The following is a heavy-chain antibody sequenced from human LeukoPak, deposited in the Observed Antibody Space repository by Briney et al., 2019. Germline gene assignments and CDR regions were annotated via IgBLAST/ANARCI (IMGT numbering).Heavy chain of an antibody. CDR2: IIPIFGTA. CDR1: GGTFSSYA. J-gene: IGHJ4*02. D-gene: IGHD1-26*01. Sequence: GASVKVSCKASGGTFSSYAISWVRQAPGQGLKWMGGIIPIFGTANYAQKFQGRVTITADESTSTAYMELSSLRSEDTAVYYCARSPDQVGATFVDYWGQGTLVTVSS. CDR3: ARSPDQVGATFVDY. V-gene: IGHV1-69*13.